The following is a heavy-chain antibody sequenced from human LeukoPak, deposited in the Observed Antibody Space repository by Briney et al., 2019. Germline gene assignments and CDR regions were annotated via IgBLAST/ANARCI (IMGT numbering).Heavy chain of an antibody. CDR1: GGTFSSYA. CDR3: ARAGRNYYDSSGYYCFDY. V-gene: IGHV1-69*13. D-gene: IGHD3-22*01. J-gene: IGHJ4*02. CDR2: IIPIFGTA. Sequence: SVKVSCKASGGTFSSYAISWVRQAPGQGLEWMGGIIPIFGTANYAQKFQGRVTITADESTSTAYMELSSLRSEDMAVYYCARAGRNYYDSSGYYCFDYWGQGTLVTVSS.